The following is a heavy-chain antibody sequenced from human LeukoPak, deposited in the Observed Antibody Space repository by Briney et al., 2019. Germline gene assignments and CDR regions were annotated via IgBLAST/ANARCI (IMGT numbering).Heavy chain of an antibody. CDR3: ARGGSRYYDSSGYYPFDY. CDR2: INPNSGGT. J-gene: IGHJ4*02. V-gene: IGHV1-2*02. Sequence: ASVKVSCKASGYTFTGYYMHWVRQAPGQGLEWMGWINPNSGGTNYAQKFQGRVTMTRDTSISTAYMELSRLRSDDTAVYYCARGGSRYYDSSGYYPFDYWGQGTLVTVSS. CDR1: GYTFTGYY. D-gene: IGHD3-22*01.